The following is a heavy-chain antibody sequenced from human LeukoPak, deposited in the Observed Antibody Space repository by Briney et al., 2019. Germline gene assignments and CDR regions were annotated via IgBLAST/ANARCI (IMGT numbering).Heavy chain of an antibody. CDR2: NYYSGST. D-gene: IGHD4-17*01. CDR1: GGSVSSGSYY. V-gene: IGHV4-61*01. Sequence: PSETLSLTCTVSGGSVSSGSYYWSWIRQPPGKGLEGIGYNYYSGSTNYNPSLKSRVTISVDTSKNQFSLKLSSVTAADTAVYYCAREGLYGDYVWSLDYWGQGTLVTVSS. CDR3: AREGLYGDYVWSLDY. J-gene: IGHJ4*02.